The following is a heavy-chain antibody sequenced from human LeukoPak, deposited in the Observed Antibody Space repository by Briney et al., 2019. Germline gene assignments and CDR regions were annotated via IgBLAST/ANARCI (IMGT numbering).Heavy chain of an antibody. CDR2: ISTSSQT. J-gene: IGHJ4*02. V-gene: IGHV3-66*01. CDR1: GLTVGSDY. CDR3: ATIDY. Sequence: GGSLRLSCAASGLTVGSDYMNWVRQAPGKGLEWVSVISTSSQTFYADSVRGRFTISRDISRNVLNLQMNSLRVEDTAVYYCATIDYWGQGTLVTVSS.